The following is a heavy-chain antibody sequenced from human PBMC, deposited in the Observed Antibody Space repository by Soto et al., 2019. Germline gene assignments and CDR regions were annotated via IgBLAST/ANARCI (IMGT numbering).Heavy chain of an antibody. V-gene: IGHV4-61*01. CDR3: ARESPYYDILTGYYNYYYYYGMDV. Sequence: SETLSLTCTVAGGSVSSGSYYWSWIRQPPGKGLEWIGYIYYSGSTNYNPSLKSRVTISVDTSKNQFSLKLSSVTAADTAVYYCARESPYYDILTGYYNYYYYYGMDVWGQGTTVTVSS. J-gene: IGHJ6*02. CDR2: IYYSGST. CDR1: GGSVSSGSYY. D-gene: IGHD3-9*01.